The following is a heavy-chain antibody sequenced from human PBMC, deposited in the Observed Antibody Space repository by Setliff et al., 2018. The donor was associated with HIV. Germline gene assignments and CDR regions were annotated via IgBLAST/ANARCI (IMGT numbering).Heavy chain of an antibody. CDR1: GFTFSTFA. Sequence: GGSLRLSCVASGFTFSTFAMHWVRQAPGKGPEWVSVISYDGSRTSYADSVKGQFTISSDNSKNTLFLQLNRLRAEDTAGYYCASRSDYWGQGTLVTVSS. V-gene: IGHV3-30*07. J-gene: IGHJ4*02. CDR2: ISYDGSRT. CDR3: ASRSDY.